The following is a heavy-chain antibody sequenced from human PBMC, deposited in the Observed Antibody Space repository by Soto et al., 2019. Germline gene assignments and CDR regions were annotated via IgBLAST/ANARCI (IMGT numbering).Heavy chain of an antibody. CDR3: AKDSPFIVVVTATLDY. V-gene: IGHV3-23*01. CDR2: ISGSGGST. D-gene: IGHD2-21*02. Sequence: SLRLSCAASGFTFSSYAMSWVRQAPGKGLEWVSAISGSGGSTYYADSVKGRFTISRDNSKNTLYLQMNSLRAEDTAVYYCAKDSPFIVVVTATLDYWGQGTLVTVSS. J-gene: IGHJ4*02. CDR1: GFTFSSYA.